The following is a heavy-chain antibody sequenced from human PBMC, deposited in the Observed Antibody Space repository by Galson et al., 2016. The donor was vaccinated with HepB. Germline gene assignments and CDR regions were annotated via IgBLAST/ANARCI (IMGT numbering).Heavy chain of an antibody. J-gene: IGHJ5*02. D-gene: IGHD3-10*01. CDR2: INWDGHSL. CDR1: GFIINTFA. V-gene: IGHV3-9*01. CDR3: AKGLVGSLYHTLDL. Sequence: CLRLSCAASGFIINTFAMHWVRQVPGKGLEWVSGINWDGHSLNYADSVKGRFTVSTDTAKNALHLQMKSLGPEDTALYFCAKGLVGSLYHTLDLWGQGTLVTVSS.